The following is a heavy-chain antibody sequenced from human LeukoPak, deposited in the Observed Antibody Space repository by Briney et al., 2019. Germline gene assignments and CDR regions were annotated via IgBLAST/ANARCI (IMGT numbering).Heavy chain of an antibody. CDR3: ARRSAYHSYGDY. D-gene: IGHD5-18*01. CDR1: GGTFSSYA. V-gene: IGHV1-69*13. CDR2: IIPIFGTA. Sequence: SVKVSCKASGGTFSSYAISWVRQSPGQGLEWMGGIIPIFGTANYAQKFQGRVTITADESTSTAYIELSSLRSEDTAVYYCARRSAYHSYGDYWGRGTLVTVSS. J-gene: IGHJ4*02.